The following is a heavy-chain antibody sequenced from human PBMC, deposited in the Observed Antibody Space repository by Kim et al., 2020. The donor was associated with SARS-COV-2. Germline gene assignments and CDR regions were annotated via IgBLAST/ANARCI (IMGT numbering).Heavy chain of an antibody. CDR1: GFTFSSYA. CDR3: ARSDGYSYFDY. J-gene: IGHJ4*02. V-gene: IGHV3-30-3*01. D-gene: IGHD2-15*01. Sequence: GGSLILSCAASGFTFSSYAMHWVRQAPGKGLEWVAVISYDGSNKYYADSVKGRFTISRDNSKNTLYLQMNSLRAEDTAVYYCARSDGYSYFDYWGQGTLVTVSS. CDR2: ISYDGSNK.